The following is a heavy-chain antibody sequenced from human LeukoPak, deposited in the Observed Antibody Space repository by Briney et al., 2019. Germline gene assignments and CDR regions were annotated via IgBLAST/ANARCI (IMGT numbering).Heavy chain of an antibody. CDR2: IYHSGST. D-gene: IGHD5-18*01. V-gene: IGHV4-4*02. CDR3: ARAIQLWPTYYFDY. J-gene: IGHJ4*02. CDR1: GGSISSSNW. Sequence: SETLSLTCAVSGGSISSSNWWSWVRQPPGKGLEWIGEIYHSGSTNYNPSLKSRVTISVDKSKNQFSLELSSVTAVDTAVYYCARAIQLWPTYYFDYWGQGTLVTVSS.